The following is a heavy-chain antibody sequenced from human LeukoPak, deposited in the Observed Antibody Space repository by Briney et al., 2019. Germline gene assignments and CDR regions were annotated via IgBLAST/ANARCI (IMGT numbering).Heavy chain of an antibody. Sequence: PSETLSLTCSVSGGSISSRSYYWGWIRQPPGKGLEWIGYIYYSGSTNYNPSLKSRVTISVDTSKNQFSLKLSSVTAADTAVYYCARGGYDYVWGSYRPAHYFDYWGQGTLVTVSS. CDR1: GGSISSRSYY. D-gene: IGHD3-16*02. CDR2: IYYSGST. CDR3: ARGGYDYVWGSYRPAHYFDY. J-gene: IGHJ4*02. V-gene: IGHV4-61*01.